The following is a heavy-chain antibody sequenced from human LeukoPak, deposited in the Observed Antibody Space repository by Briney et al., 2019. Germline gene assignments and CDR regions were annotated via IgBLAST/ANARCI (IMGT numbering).Heavy chain of an antibody. CDR3: ARGLYYYDSSGLSYGMDV. V-gene: IGHV3-33*01. CDR2: IWYDGSNK. Sequence: GGSLRLSCAASGFTFSSYGMHWVRQAPGKGLEWVAVIWYDGSNKYYADSVKGRFTISRDNSKNTLYLQMNSLRAEDTAVYYCARGLYYYDSSGLSYGMDVWGQGTTVTVSS. CDR1: GFTFSSYG. D-gene: IGHD3-22*01. J-gene: IGHJ6*02.